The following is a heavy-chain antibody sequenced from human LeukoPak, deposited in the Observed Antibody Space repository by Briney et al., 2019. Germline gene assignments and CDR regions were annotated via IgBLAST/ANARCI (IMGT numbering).Heavy chain of an antibody. J-gene: IGHJ5*02. D-gene: IGHD3-22*01. CDR1: GGSITTYF. Sequence: PSETLSLTCTVSGGSITTYFWSWIRQPPGKGLEWIGYIYYSGSTNYSPSLKSRVTLSVDTSKNQFSLKLSSVTAADTAVYYCARHEGDTSSHYMYNWFDPWGQGTLVTVSS. V-gene: IGHV4-59*08. CDR3: ARHEGDTSSHYMYNWFDP. CDR2: IYYSGST.